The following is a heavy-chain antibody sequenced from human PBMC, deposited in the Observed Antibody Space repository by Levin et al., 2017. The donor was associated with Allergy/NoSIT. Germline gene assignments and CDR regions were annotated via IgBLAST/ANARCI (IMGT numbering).Heavy chain of an antibody. D-gene: IGHD5-18*01. V-gene: IGHV4-34*01. CDR3: ARGRQRGYSYGYIHYGMDV. Sequence: PSETLSLTCAVYGGSFSGYYWSWIRQPPGKGLEWIGEINHSGSTNYNPSLKSRVTISVDTSKNQFSLKLSSVTAADTAVYYCARGRQRGYSYGYIHYGMDVWGQGTTVTVSS. CDR1: GGSFSGYY. J-gene: IGHJ6*02. CDR2: INHSGST.